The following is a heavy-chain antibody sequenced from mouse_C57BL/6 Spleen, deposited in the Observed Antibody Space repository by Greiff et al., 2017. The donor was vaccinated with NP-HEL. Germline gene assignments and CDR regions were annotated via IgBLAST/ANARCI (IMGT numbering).Heavy chain of an antibody. CDR2: IWSGGST. D-gene: IGHD2-2*01. CDR1: GFSLTSYG. J-gene: IGHJ4*01. V-gene: IGHV2-2*01. Sequence: VMLVESGPGLVQPSQSLSITCTVSGFSLTSYGVHWVRQSPGKGLEWLGVIWSGGSTDYNAAFISRLSISKDNSKSQVFFKMNSLQADDTAIYYCARNEDYGYDGRAMDYWGQGTSVTVSS. CDR3: ARNEDYGYDGRAMDY.